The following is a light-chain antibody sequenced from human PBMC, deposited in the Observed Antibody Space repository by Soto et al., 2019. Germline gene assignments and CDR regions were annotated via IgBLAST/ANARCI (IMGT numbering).Light chain of an antibody. CDR2: DAS. J-gene: IGKJ4*01. CDR1: QSISRT. Sequence: EILLTQSPDTLSVSPGERATLSCRASQSISRTLAWYQQKSGQPPRLLIYDASARATGFPARFSGSGSGREFTLTNSSLQSEDIAVYYCEQYNNWPRTVGGGTKVDIK. CDR3: EQYNNWPRT. V-gene: IGKV3D-15*01.